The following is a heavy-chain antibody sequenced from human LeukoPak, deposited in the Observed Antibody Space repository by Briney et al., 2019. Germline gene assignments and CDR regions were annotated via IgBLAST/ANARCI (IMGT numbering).Heavy chain of an antibody. Sequence: ASVKVSCKASGYIFTNYAMTWVRQAPGQGLEWMGWINTNTGNPTYAQGFTGRFVFSLDTSVRTVYLQIGSLKAEDTAVYYCAREVVPGSFDIWGQGTMVTVSS. D-gene: IGHD2-15*01. CDR3: AREVVPGSFDI. CDR2: INTNTGNP. J-gene: IGHJ3*02. CDR1: GYIFTNYA. V-gene: IGHV7-4-1*01.